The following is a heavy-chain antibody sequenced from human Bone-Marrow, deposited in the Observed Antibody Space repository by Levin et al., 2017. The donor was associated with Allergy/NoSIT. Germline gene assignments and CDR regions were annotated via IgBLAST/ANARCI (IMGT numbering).Heavy chain of an antibody. V-gene: IGHV3-33*01. D-gene: IGHD1-26*01. J-gene: IGHJ4*02. Sequence: GESLKISCAASGFTFSAFGMHWVRQPPGRGLEWVAVISYDGGHKFYADSVKGRFTISRDNSKNTHYLQMNSLRAADTAVYYCTRDRGEWGQFYFDYWGQGILVTVSS. CDR2: ISYDGGHK. CDR3: TRDRGEWGQFYFDY. CDR1: GFTFSAFG.